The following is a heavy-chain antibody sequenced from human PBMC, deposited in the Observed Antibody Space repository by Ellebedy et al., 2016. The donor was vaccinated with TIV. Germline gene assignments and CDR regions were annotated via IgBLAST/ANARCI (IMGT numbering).Heavy chain of an antibody. D-gene: IGHD3-10*01. CDR1: GGTFSSYA. CDR3: ATELWFGEFRWFDP. Sequence: ASVKVSXXASGGTFSSYAISWVRQAPGQGLEWMGGFDPEDGETIYAQKFQGRVTMTEDTSTDTAYMELSSLRSEDTAVYYCATELWFGEFRWFDPWGQGTLATVSS. J-gene: IGHJ5*02. V-gene: IGHV1-24*01. CDR2: FDPEDGET.